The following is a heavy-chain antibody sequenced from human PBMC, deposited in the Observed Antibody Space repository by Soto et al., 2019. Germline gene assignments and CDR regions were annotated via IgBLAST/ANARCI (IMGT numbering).Heavy chain of an antibody. CDR1: GGSISSYY. Sequence: QVQLQASGPGLVKPSETLSLTCTVSGGSISSYYWSWIRQPPGKGLEWIGYIYYSGSTNYNPSLKSRLTISVDTSKNQFSLKLSSVTAADTAVYYCARSTGWFDPWGQGTLVTVSS. CDR3: ARSTGWFDP. J-gene: IGHJ5*02. V-gene: IGHV4-59*01. CDR2: IYYSGST.